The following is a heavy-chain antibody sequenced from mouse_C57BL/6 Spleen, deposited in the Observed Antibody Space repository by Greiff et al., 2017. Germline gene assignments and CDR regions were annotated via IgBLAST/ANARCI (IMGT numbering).Heavy chain of an antibody. CDR3: ARSYYSNFLDV. CDR2: IYPGDGDT. V-gene: IGHV1-80*01. Sequence: QVHVKQSGAELVKPGASVKISCKASGYAFSSYWMNWVKQRPGKGLEWIGQIYPGDGDTNYNGKFKGKATLTADKSSSTAYMQLSSLTSEDSAVYFCARSYYSNFLDVWGTGTTVTVSS. CDR1: GYAFSSYW. J-gene: IGHJ1*03. D-gene: IGHD2-5*01.